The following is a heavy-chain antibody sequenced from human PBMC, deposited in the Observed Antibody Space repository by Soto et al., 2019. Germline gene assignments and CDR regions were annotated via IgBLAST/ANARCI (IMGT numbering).Heavy chain of an antibody. V-gene: IGHV4-4*07. Sequence: SETLSLTCSVSGFSITSYYWSWIRQSAGGGLEWMGRINTDGLSTYSPSFKSRLTMSLDTSKNQVSLRLISVTAADTAVYFCARVPVAVAATEDYYGLDVWGQGTTVTVSS. CDR2: INTDGLS. J-gene: IGHJ6*02. CDR1: GFSITSYY. D-gene: IGHD2-15*01. CDR3: ARVPVAVAATEDYYGLDV.